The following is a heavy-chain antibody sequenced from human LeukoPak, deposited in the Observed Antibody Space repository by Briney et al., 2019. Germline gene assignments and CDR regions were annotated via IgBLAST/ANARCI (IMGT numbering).Heavy chain of an antibody. D-gene: IGHD1/OR15-1a*01. CDR2: IKSKTDGGSA. V-gene: IGHV3-15*01. Sequence: PGGSLRLSCAASGFTFSNAWMTWVRQAPGKGLEWVGRIKSKTDGGSADYAAPVKGRFTISRDDSKNTLYLQMNSLKTEDTAVYYCTTQGTSGTGRVDYWGQGTLVTVSS. J-gene: IGHJ4*02. CDR3: TTQGTSGTGRVDY. CDR1: GFTFSNAW.